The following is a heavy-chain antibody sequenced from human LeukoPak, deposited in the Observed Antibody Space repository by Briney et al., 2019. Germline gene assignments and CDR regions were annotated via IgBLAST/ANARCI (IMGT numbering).Heavy chain of an antibody. Sequence: PSETLSLTCTVSGGSISSSSYYWGWIRQPPGKGLEWIGSIHYSGSTYYNPSLKSRVTISVDTSKNEFSLKLSSVTAADTAVYYCARVDIVVVPAAMGPDYYYYYMDVWGKGTTVTVSS. CDR1: GGSISSSSYY. CDR3: ARVDIVVVPAAMGPDYYYYYMDV. CDR2: IHYSGST. J-gene: IGHJ6*03. V-gene: IGHV4-39*07. D-gene: IGHD2-2*03.